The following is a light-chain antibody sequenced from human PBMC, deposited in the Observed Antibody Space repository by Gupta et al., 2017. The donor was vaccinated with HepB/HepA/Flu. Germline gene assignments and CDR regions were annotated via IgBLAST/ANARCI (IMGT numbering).Light chain of an antibody. V-gene: IGKV3-20*01. CDR2: GAS. CDR1: QSVSSNY. J-gene: IGKJ3*01. CDR3: QQYGSSPLIT. Sequence: IVLTQSPGTLPLSPGERATLSCRASQSVSSNYLAWYQQRPGQAPRLLIYGASSRATGIPDRFSGSGSGTVFTLTISRLEAEDFAVYYCQQYGSSPLITFGPGTKVDI.